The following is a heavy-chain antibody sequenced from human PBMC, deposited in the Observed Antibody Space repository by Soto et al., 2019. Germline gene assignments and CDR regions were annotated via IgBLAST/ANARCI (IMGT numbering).Heavy chain of an antibody. CDR2: IIPIFGTA. V-gene: IGHV1-69*13. D-gene: IGHD5-18*01. Sequence: SVKVSCKASGGTFSSSAISWVRQAPGQGLEWMGGIIPIFGTANYAQKFQGRVTITADESTSTAYMELSSLRSEDTAVYYCARAVQLWLRGAYYYGMDFWGQGTTVTVSS. CDR1: GGTFSSSA. CDR3: ARAVQLWLRGAYYYGMDF. J-gene: IGHJ6*02.